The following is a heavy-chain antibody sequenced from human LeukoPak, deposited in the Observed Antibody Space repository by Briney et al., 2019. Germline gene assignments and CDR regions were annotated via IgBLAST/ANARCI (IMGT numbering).Heavy chain of an antibody. CDR1: GFTFSIYA. CDR3: VKGLVVIKQNFDY. Sequence: GRSLRLSCSSSGFTFSIYAMHCVRQAPGKGLEYVSAIISNVGSTYYADSVKGRFTISRDNSKNTLYLQMSSLRAEDTAVYYCVKGLVVIKQNFDYWGQGTLVTVSA. CDR2: IISNVGST. J-gene: IGHJ4*02. D-gene: IGHD2-21*01. V-gene: IGHV3-64D*09.